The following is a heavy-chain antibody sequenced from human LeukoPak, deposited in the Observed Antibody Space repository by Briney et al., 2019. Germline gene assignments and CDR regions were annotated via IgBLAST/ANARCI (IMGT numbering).Heavy chain of an antibody. Sequence: ASVKVSCKVSGYTLTELSMHWVRQAPGKGLEWMGGFDPEDGETIYAQKFQGRVTMTEDTSTDTAYMELSSLRSEDTAVYYCATDFLVVVAANDAFDIWGQGTMVTV. CDR1: GYTLTELS. CDR3: ATDFLVVVAANDAFDI. V-gene: IGHV1-24*01. CDR2: FDPEDGET. J-gene: IGHJ3*02. D-gene: IGHD2-15*01.